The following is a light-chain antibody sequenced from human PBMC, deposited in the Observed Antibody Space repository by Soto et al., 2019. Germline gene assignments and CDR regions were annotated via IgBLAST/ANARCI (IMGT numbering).Light chain of an antibody. J-gene: IGKJ4*01. CDR1: QGISNY. CDR3: QHYTYVPT. V-gene: IGKV1-27*01. Sequence: DIQMTQSPSSLSASVGDRVTITCRASQGISNYLAWYQQIPGKVPKLLISAASTFHSGLPSRFSGSGSGTDFTLTISSLQPEDVATYYFQHYTYVPTFGGGTKVYIK. CDR2: AAS.